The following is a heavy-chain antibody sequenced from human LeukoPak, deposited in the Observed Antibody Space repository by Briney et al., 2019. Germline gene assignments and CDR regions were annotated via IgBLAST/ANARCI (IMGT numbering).Heavy chain of an antibody. J-gene: IGHJ6*03. CDR2: INHSGST. V-gene: IGHV4-34*01. D-gene: IGHD5-12*01. Sequence: PSETLSLTCAVYGGSFSGYYWSWIRQPPGKGLEWIGEINHSGSTNYNPSLKSRVTISVDTSKNQFSLKLSSVTAADTAVYYCARGRVAHYYYYYYYRDVWGKGATVTVSS. CDR3: ARGRVAHYYYYYYYRDV. CDR1: GGSFSGYY.